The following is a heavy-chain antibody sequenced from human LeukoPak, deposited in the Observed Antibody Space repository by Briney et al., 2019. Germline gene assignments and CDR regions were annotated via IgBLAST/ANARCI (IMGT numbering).Heavy chain of an antibody. Sequence: GGSLRLSCAVSGFTFSSYWMSWFRQAPGKGLEWVANMNQDGSQKFSVDSVKGRFTISRDNAKNSLSLQMNSLRVEDTAVYYCARDWFDGDYDRFDYWGQGTLVTVSS. CDR3: ARDWFDGDYDRFDY. CDR2: MNQDGSQK. J-gene: IGHJ4*02. V-gene: IGHV3-7*03. CDR1: GFTFSSYW. D-gene: IGHD4-17*01.